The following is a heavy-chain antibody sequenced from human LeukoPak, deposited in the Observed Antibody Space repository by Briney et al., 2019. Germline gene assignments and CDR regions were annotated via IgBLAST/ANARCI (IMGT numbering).Heavy chain of an antibody. CDR2: IKSKTDGGTT. CDR1: GFTFRNAW. V-gene: IGHV3-15*01. J-gene: IGHJ6*04. CDR3: TTSDYYYYYGMDV. Sequence: GGSLRLSCAASGFTFRNAWLSWVRQAPGKGREWVGRIKSKTDGGTTDYPAPVKGRLTISSDDSNNTLYLQMNSLKTEDTAVYYCTTSDYYYYYGMDVWGKGTTVTVSS.